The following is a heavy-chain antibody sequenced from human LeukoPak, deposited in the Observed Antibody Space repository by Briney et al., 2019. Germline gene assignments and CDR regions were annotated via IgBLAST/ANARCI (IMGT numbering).Heavy chain of an antibody. V-gene: IGHV3-7*01. J-gene: IGHJ4*02. Sequence: PGGSLRLSCAASGFTFSSYWMSWVRQAPGGGLEWVADISQHASETNYVDSVKGRFTISRDNAKKSLYLQMDNLRAEDTAVYYCALQFTYGDYRPAGDYWGQGTLVTVSS. CDR1: GFTFSSYW. D-gene: IGHD4-17*01. CDR3: ALQFTYGDYRPAGDY. CDR2: ISQHASET.